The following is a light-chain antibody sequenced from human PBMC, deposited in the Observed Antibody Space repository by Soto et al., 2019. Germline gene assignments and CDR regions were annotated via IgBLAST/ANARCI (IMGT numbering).Light chain of an antibody. V-gene: IGLV4-60*03. CDR3: ETWDSNPHVV. CDR1: SGHSSYI. J-gene: IGLJ2*01. Sequence: QLVLTQSSSASASLGSSVKLTCTLSSGHSSYIIAWHQQQPGKGPRYLMKLEGSGSYNEGSGVPDRFSGSSSGADRYLTISNLQSEYEADYYCETWDSNPHVVFGGGTKLTVL. CDR2: LEGSGSY.